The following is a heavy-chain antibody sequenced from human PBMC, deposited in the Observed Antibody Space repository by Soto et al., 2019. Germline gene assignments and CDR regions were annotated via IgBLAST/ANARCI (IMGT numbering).Heavy chain of an antibody. Sequence: GGSLRLSCAASGCTVSIYSMSWVRQAPGKGLEWVSGISATGGSKHYADSVRGRFAISRDNFKATLFLYMNSLRAEDTAVYYCAKSTGDTWTTHYFDYWGKGILVPVSS. CDR1: GCTVSIYS. J-gene: IGHJ4*02. D-gene: IGHD4-4*01. CDR3: AKSTGDTWTTHYFDY. CDR2: ISATGGSK. V-gene: IGHV3-23*01.